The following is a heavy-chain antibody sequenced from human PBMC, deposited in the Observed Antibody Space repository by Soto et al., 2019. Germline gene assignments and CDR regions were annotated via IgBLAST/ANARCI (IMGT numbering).Heavy chain of an antibody. Sequence: YSMNWVRQAPGKGLEWVSYISSSSSTIYYADSVKGRFTISRDNAKNSLYLQMNSLRAEDTAVDYCARDLNYGLFDYWGQGTLVTVSS. D-gene: IGHD4-17*01. CDR3: ARDLNYGLFDY. V-gene: IGHV3-48*01. CDR2: ISSSSSTI. CDR1: YS. J-gene: IGHJ4*02.